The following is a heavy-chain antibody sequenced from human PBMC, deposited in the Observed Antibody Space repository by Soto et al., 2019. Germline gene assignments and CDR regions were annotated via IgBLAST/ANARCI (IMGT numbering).Heavy chain of an antibody. Sequence: PGGSLRLSCAASGFTFSSYAMSWVRQAPGKGLEWVSAISGSGGSTYYADSVKGRFTISRDNSKNTLYLQMNSLRAEDTAVYYCAKVVDYGDYVPSHSDFDYWGQGTLVTVSS. CDR3: AKVVDYGDYVPSHSDFDY. V-gene: IGHV3-23*01. J-gene: IGHJ4*02. CDR1: GFTFSSYA. CDR2: ISGSGGST. D-gene: IGHD4-17*01.